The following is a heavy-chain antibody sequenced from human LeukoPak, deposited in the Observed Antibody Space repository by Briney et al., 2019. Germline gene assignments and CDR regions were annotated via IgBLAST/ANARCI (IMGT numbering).Heavy chain of an antibody. J-gene: IGHJ4*02. CDR1: GFAFNDFA. CDR2: ITSTGEST. CDR3: AKRLSRGYFGKLIFDF. Sequence: GGSLRLSCAAAGFAFNDFAMSWVRQTPGKGLEWVSSITSTGESTYYADSLRGRFTISRDNSGGTLYLQMNSLRTEDSTVYYCAKRLSRGYFGKLIFDFWGQGALVTVSS. V-gene: IGHV3-23*01. D-gene: IGHD3-9*01.